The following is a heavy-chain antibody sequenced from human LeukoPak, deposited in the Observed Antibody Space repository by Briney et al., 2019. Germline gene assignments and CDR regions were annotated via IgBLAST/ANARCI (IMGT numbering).Heavy chain of an antibody. CDR1: GFTFSSYA. V-gene: IGHV3-64*01. CDR3: ARGGYYGSGSYNIDAFDI. J-gene: IGHJ3*02. Sequence: SGGSLRLSCAASGFTFSSYAMHWVRQAPGKGLEYVSAISSNGGSTYYANSVKGRFTISRDNSKNTLYFQMGSLRAEDMAVYYCARGGYYGSGSYNIDAFDIWGQGTMVTVSS. D-gene: IGHD3-10*01. CDR2: ISSNGGST.